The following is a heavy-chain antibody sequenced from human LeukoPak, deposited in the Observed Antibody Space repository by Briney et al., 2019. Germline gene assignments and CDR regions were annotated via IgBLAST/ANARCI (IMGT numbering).Heavy chain of an antibody. D-gene: IGHD3-16*01. CDR1: GFTFGDYG. V-gene: IGHV3-23*01. Sequence: GGSLRLSCAASGFTFGDYGMSWVRQAPGKGLEWVSAISGIGGVTYYADSVKGRFTISRDNSKNTLYLQMNSLRAEDTAVYYCAKDETYYDDVWVRGAFDIWGQGTMVTVSS. J-gene: IGHJ3*02. CDR3: AKDETYYDDVWVRGAFDI. CDR2: ISGIGGVT.